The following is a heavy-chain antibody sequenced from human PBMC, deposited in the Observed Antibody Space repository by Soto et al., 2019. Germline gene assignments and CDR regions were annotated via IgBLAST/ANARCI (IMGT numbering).Heavy chain of an antibody. J-gene: IGHJ5*02. D-gene: IGHD4-17*01. V-gene: IGHV4-39*01. CDR1: GGSISSSSYY. CDR3: ARHIRYGDYGGGWFDP. Sequence: QLQLQESGPGLVKPSETLSLTCTVSGGSISSSSYYWGWIRQPPGKGLEWIGSIYYSGSTYYNPSLKSRVTISVDTSKNQFSLKLSSVTAADTAVYYCARHIRYGDYGGGWFDPWGQGTLVTVSS. CDR2: IYYSGST.